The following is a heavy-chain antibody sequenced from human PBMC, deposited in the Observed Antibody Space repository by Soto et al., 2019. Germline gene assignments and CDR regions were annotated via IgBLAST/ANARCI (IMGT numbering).Heavy chain of an antibody. D-gene: IGHD2-15*01. J-gene: IGHJ6*03. CDR1: GGSIITSSSY. V-gene: IGHV4-39*07. CDR3: ATSAARDYYYYYYMDV. Sequence: SETLSLTCTVSGGSIITSSSYWGWIRQPPGKGLEWIGCIYYSGSTYYNPSLKGRVTISVDTSKNQFSLKLSSVTAADTAVYYCATSAARDYYYYYYMDVWGKGTTVTVSS. CDR2: IYYSGST.